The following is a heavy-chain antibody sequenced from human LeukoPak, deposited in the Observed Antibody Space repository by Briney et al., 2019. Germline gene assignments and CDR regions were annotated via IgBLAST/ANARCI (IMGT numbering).Heavy chain of an antibody. Sequence: GSLRLSCAASGFTFSSYAMHWVRQAPGKGLEWVAVISYDGSNKYYADSAKGRFTISRDNSKNTLYLQMNSLRAEDTAVYYCARGSSYGYRPVNYFDYWGQGTLVTVSS. D-gene: IGHD5-18*01. J-gene: IGHJ4*02. CDR1: GFTFSSYA. CDR2: ISYDGSNK. V-gene: IGHV3-30-3*01. CDR3: ARGSSYGYRPVNYFDY.